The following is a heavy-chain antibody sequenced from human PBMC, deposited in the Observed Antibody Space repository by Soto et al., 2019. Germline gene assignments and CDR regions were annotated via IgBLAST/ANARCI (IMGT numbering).Heavy chain of an antibody. Sequence: PSETLSLTCTVSGGSISSDGYYWSWIRQHPGKGLEWIGYIYYSGSTYYNPSLKSRITISVDTSKNQFSLKLSSVTTADTAVYYCASSLPNCSGGNCYSDHFDYWGQGTLVTVSS. D-gene: IGHD2-15*01. CDR3: ASSLPNCSGGNCYSDHFDY. CDR1: GGSISSDGYY. V-gene: IGHV4-31*03. CDR2: IYYSGST. J-gene: IGHJ4*02.